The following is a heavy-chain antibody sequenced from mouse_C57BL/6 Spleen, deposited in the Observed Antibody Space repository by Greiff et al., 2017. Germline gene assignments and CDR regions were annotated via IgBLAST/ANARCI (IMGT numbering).Heavy chain of an antibody. CDR3: TAGGLLRPLDY. J-gene: IGHJ2*01. CDR1: GFNIKDAY. V-gene: IGHV14-4*01. CDR2: IDPENGDT. Sequence: VQLQQSGAELVRPGASVQLSCPASGFNIKDAYMHWVKQRPEQGLEWIGWIDPENGDTAYASKFQGKATITADTSSNTAYLPLSSLTSEDTAVYYCTAGGLLRPLDYWGHGTTLTVSS. D-gene: IGHD1-2*01.